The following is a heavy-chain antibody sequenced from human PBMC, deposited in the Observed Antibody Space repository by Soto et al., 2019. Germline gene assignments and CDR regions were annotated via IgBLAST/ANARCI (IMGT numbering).Heavy chain of an antibody. J-gene: IGHJ3*02. D-gene: IGHD3-10*01. CDR1: GYTLTELS. Sequence: QVQLVQSGAEVKKPGASVKVSCKVSGYTLTELSMHWVRQAPGKGLEWMGGFDPEDGETIYAQKFQGRVTMTEDTSTDTAYMELGSLRSGDTAVYYCATQGTPLLWFGEKPWAFDIWGQGTMVTVSS. CDR2: FDPEDGET. CDR3: ATQGTPLLWFGEKPWAFDI. V-gene: IGHV1-24*01.